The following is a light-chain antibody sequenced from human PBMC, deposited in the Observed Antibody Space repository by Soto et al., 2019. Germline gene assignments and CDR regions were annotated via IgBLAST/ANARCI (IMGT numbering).Light chain of an antibody. J-gene: IGKJ5*01. CDR2: GAS. CDR3: QQRSNWPPRVT. Sequence: TMPTPYPVNRALSRKGRATRARRTSQSVPSDWLAWYRHKPGQAPRLLIYGASSRATGVPDRVSGSVSGTAFTPAISSLEPEDFAVYYRQQRSNWPPRVTFGQGTRLEIK. V-gene: IGKV3-11*01. CDR1: QSVPSD.